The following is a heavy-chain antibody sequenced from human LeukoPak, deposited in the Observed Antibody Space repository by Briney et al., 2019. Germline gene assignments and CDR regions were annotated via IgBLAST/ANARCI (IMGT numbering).Heavy chain of an antibody. V-gene: IGHV4-59*01. CDR2: IYYSGST. J-gene: IGHJ4*02. CDR1: GGSISSYY. D-gene: IGHD3-10*01. CDR3: ARDPITMVRGVISYFDY. Sequence: PSETLSLTCTVSGGSISSYYWSWIRQPPGKGLEWIGYIYYSGSTNYNPSLKSRVTISVDTSKNQFSLKLSSVTAADTAVYYCARDPITMVRGVISYFDYWGQGTLVTVSS.